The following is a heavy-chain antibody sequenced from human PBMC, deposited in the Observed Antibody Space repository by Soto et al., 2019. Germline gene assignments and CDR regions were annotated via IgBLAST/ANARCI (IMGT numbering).Heavy chain of an antibody. V-gene: IGHV4-4*02. CDR3: TKNSAYALDY. Sequence: SETLSLTCDVSGGSVGNNNWWSWVRQSPGEGLEWIGEIHHGGSTNYNPSLKSRVTISVDKSKNQFFLKLSSVTAADTAVYYCTKNSAYALDYWGQGALVTVSS. J-gene: IGHJ4*02. D-gene: IGHD5-12*01. CDR1: GGSVGNNNW. CDR2: IHHGGST.